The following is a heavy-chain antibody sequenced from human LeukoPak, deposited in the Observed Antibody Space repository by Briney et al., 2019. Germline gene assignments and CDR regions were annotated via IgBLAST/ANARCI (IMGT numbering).Heavy chain of an antibody. CDR2: IYYSGST. CDR3: ARAAGLRRFYFDY. J-gene: IGHJ4*02. Sequence: SETLSLTCTVSGGSISSSNYYWGWIRQPPGKGLEWIGYIYYSGSTYYNPSLKSRVTISADTSKNQFSLKLSSVTAADTAVYYCARAAGLRRFYFDYWGQGTLVTVSS. V-gene: IGHV4-30-4*08. CDR1: GGSISSSNYY. D-gene: IGHD4-17*01.